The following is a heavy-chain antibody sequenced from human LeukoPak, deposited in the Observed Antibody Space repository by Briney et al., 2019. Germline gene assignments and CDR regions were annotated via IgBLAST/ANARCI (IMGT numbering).Heavy chain of an antibody. CDR3: AKDKKGATYHAFDI. D-gene: IGHD1-26*01. CDR2: ISWNSGSI. CDR1: GFTSSNYW. J-gene: IGHJ3*02. V-gene: IGHV3-9*02. Sequence: GGSLRLSCAASGFTSSNYWMSWVRQAPGKGLEWVSGISWNSGSIGYADSVKGRFTISRDNAKNSLYLQMNSLRAEDTALYYCAKDKKGATYHAFDIWGQGTMVTVSS.